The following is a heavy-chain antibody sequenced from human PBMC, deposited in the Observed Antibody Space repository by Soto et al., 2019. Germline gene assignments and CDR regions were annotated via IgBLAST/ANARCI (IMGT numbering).Heavy chain of an antibody. CDR2: ISYDGNVA. CDR3: AKEGPITNWYFDY. Sequence: QVQLVESEGGVVQPGRSLRLSCAASGFTFSNGMHWVRKAPGKGLEWVIVISYDGNVAYYADSVKGRFTISRDNSKNTLYLQMNSLRTEDTAMYYCAKEGPITNWYFDYWGQGTLVTVSS. J-gene: IGHJ4*02. D-gene: IGHD1-1*01. V-gene: IGHV3-30*18. CDR1: GFTFSNG.